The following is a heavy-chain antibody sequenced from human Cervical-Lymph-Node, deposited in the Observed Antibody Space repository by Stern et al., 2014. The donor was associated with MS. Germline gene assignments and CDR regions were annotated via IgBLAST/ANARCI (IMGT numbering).Heavy chain of an antibody. CDR2: IKSKTDGGTT. CDR1: GFTFSNAW. CDR3: TPDYHYYGMDV. V-gene: IGHV3-15*01. Sequence: EVQLVESGGGLVKPGGSLRLSCAASGFTFSNAWMSWVRQAPGKGLEWVGRIKSKTDGGTTDYAAPVKGRFTISRDDSKNTLYMQMNSLKTEDTAVYYCTPDYHYYGMDVWGQGTTVTVSS. J-gene: IGHJ6*02.